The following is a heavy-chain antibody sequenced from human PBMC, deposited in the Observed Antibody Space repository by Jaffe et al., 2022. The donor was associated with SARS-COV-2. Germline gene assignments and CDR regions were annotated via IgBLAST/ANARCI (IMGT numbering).Heavy chain of an antibody. CDR1: GFTFSSYA. CDR3: AKEGLNSSSWYSGWFDP. J-gene: IGHJ5*02. D-gene: IGHD6-13*01. V-gene: IGHV3-23*01. Sequence: EVQLLESGGGLVQPGGSLRLSCAASGFTFSSYAMSWVRQAPGKGLEWVSAISGSGGSTYYADSVKGRFTISRDNSKNTLYLQMNSLRAEDTAVYYCAKEGLNSSSWYSGWFDPWGQGTLVTVSS. CDR2: ISGSGGST.